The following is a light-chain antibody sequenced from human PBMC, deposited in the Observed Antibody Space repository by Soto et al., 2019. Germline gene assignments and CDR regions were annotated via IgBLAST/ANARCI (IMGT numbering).Light chain of an antibody. CDR1: SSDVGGYNY. J-gene: IGLJ1*01. Sequence: QSVLTQPRSVSGSPGQSVTISCTGTSSDVGGYNYVSWYQQHPGKAPKLMIYDVIKRPSGVPDRFSGSKSGNTASLTISGLQAEDEADYYCCSYAGSYTHYVFGTGTKLTVL. CDR2: DVI. CDR3: CSYAGSYTHYV. V-gene: IGLV2-11*01.